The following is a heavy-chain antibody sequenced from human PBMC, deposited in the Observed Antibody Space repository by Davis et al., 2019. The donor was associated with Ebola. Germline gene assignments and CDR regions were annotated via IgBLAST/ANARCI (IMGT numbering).Heavy chain of an antibody. CDR3: AREEMTTGYYYYYGMDV. CDR2: ISAYNGNT. V-gene: IGHV1-18*01. CDR1: GYTFPSYG. D-gene: IGHD4-11*01. Sequence: ASVQVSCKASGYTFPSYGISWVRQAPGQGLEWIGWISAYNGNTNYAQKLQGRVTMTTDTSTSTAYMELRSLRSDDTAVYYCAREEMTTGYYYYYGMDVWGQGTTVTVSS. J-gene: IGHJ6*02.